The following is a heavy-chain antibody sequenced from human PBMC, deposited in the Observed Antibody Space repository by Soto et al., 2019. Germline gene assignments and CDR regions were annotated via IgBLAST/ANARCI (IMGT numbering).Heavy chain of an antibody. CDR1: GFTFSSYG. V-gene: IGHV3-30*18. J-gene: IGHJ4*02. CDR2: ISYDGSNK. CDR3: AKEGDYYDSSGYYYAGIDY. D-gene: IGHD3-22*01. Sequence: PGGSLRLSCAASGFTFSSYGMHWVRQAPGKGLEWVAVISYDGSNKYYADSVKGRFTISRDNSKNTLYLQMNSLRAEDTAVYYCAKEGDYYDSSGYYYAGIDYWGQGTLVTVSS.